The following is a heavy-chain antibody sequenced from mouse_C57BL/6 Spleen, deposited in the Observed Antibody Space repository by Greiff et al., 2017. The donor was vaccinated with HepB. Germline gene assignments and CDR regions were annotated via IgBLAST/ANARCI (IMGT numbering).Heavy chain of an antibody. CDR1: GFTFSSYA. Sequence: EVMLVESGGGLVKPGGSLKLSCAASGFTFSSYAMSWVRQTPEKRLEWVATISDGGSYTYYPDNVKGRFTISRDNAKNNLYLQMSHLKSEDTAMYYCARDVITTGDPFYYAMDYWGQGTSVTVSS. V-gene: IGHV5-4*01. CDR3: ARDVITTGDPFYYAMDY. CDR2: ISDGGSYT. D-gene: IGHD2-4*01. J-gene: IGHJ4*01.